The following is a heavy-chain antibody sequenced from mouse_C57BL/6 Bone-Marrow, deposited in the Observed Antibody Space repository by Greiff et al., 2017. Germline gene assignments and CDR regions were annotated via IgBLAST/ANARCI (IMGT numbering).Heavy chain of an antibody. J-gene: IGHJ3*01. D-gene: IGHD2-3*01. V-gene: IGHV2-4*01. CDR1: GFSLTSYG. Sequence: VKLKESGPGLVQPSQSLSITCTVSGFSLTSYGVHWVRQPPGTGLEWLGVIWSGGSTDYNAAFISRQSISKDNSKRQVFFKMNRRQADDTAIYYWGEVTTTFADWGQGTLVTVSA. CDR3: GEVTTTFAD. CDR2: IWSGGST.